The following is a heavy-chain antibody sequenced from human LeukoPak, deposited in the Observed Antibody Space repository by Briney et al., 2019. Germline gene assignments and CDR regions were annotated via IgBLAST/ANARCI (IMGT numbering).Heavy chain of an antibody. CDR1: GFTFSSYS. D-gene: IGHD3-22*01. V-gene: IGHV3-21*04. CDR2: ISSGSNYI. J-gene: IGHJ4*02. CDR3: AKEFYDSSGYYYVH. Sequence: GGSLRLSCAASGFTFSSYSMVWVRQAPGKGLEWVSSISSGSNYIYYADSVKGRFTISRDNSKNTLYLQMNSLRAEDTAVYYCAKEFYDSSGYYYVHWGQGTLVTVSS.